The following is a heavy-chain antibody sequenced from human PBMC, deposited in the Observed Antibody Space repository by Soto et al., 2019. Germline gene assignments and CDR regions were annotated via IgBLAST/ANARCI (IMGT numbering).Heavy chain of an antibody. J-gene: IGHJ4*02. CDR3: TRRGWYSSSSEGFDY. Sequence: GGSLRLSCAASGFTFSGSAMHWVRQASGKGLEWVGRIRSKANSYATAYAASVKGRFTISRDDSKNTAYLQMNSLKTEDTAVYYCTRRGWYSSSSEGFDYWGQGTLVTVSS. CDR2: IRSKANSYAT. D-gene: IGHD6-6*01. V-gene: IGHV3-73*01. CDR1: GFTFSGSA.